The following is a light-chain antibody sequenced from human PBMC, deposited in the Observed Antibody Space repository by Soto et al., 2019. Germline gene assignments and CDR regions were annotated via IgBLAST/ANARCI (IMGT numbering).Light chain of an antibody. J-gene: IGKJ4*01. CDR2: GAS. Sequence: EIVMTQSPATLSVSPGERATLSCRASQSVSSNLAWYQQKPGQAPRLLIYGASSRATGIPGRFSGSGSGTDFTLNICSLQSEDFAVYYCQQYNNRPPLTFGGGTKVEIK. CDR3: QQYNNRPPLT. V-gene: IGKV3-15*01. CDR1: QSVSSN.